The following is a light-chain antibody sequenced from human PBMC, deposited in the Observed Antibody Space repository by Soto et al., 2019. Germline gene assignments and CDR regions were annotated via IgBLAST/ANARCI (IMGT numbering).Light chain of an antibody. V-gene: IGKV1D-12*01. CDR3: QKANSFPYN. CDR2: AAS. CDR1: EDISYW. J-gene: IGKJ2*01. Sequence: DIQMTHTSSSVSASVLDIVTITFRASEDISYWVAWYQQKPGKAPKLLIHAASSLHSGVPSRFSGSGSGTDFTLTITGLQPEDFATYYCQKANSFPYNFGQGTKVDIK.